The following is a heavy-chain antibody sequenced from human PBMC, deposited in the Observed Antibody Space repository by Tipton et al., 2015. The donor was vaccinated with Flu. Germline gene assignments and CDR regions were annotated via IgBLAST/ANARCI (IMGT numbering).Heavy chain of an antibody. CDR3: GRDGESGCYYPTKYYYYGMDV. V-gene: IGHV3-21*01. J-gene: IGHJ6*02. CDR1: GFTFSSYS. CDR2: ISSSSSYI. D-gene: IGHD1-26*01. Sequence: GSLRLSCAASGFTFSSYSMNWVRQAPGKGLEWVSSISSSSSYIYYADSVKGRFTISRDNAKNSLYLQMNSLRAEETAVYYCGRDGESGCYYPTKYYYYGMDVWGQGTTVTVSS.